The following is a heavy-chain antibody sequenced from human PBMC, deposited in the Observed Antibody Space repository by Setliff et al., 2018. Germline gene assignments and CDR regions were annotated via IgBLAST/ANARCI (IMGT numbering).Heavy chain of an antibody. J-gene: IGHJ4*02. V-gene: IGHV3-48*01. CDR1: GSTFASSA. CDR2: ININVDSI. D-gene: IGHD5-18*01. Sequence: PSETLSLSCAASGSTFASSAMNWVRQAPGKGLEWISYININVDSIYYADSVKGRVTISRDDARSTMYLQMNRLRAEDTAVYYCARDNWVDSVMVTEKGEFWGQGTLVTVSS. CDR3: ARDNWVDSVMVTEKGEF.